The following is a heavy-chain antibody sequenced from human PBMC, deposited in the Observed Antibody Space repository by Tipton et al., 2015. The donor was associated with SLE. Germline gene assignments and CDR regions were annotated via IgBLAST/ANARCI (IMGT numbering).Heavy chain of an antibody. CDR2: VYYSGFT. CDR3: VRHHPASAWPGHFHL. CDR1: GGSISNINSY. D-gene: IGHD6-19*01. V-gene: IGHV4-39*07. Sequence: TLSLTCSVSGGSISNINSYWAWIRQPPGQGPEWIGSVYYSGFTSYNPSLKSRVTISVDTSESQFSLKLTSVTAADTATYYCVRHHPASAWPGHFHLWGRGTLVTVSS. J-gene: IGHJ2*01.